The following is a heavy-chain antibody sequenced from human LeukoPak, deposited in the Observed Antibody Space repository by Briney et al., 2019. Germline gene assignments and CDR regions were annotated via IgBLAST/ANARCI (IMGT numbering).Heavy chain of an antibody. J-gene: IGHJ4*02. CDR3: ARERNLEIAVAGTIFNY. D-gene: IGHD6-19*01. Sequence: GGSLRLSCAASGFTFSSYGMHWVRQAPGKGLEWVSVIYSGGATYYADSVKGRFTISRDNSKNTLYLQMKSLRAEDTAVYYCARERNLEIAVAGTIFNYWGQGTLVTVSS. V-gene: IGHV3-66*01. CDR2: IYSGGAT. CDR1: GFTFSSYG.